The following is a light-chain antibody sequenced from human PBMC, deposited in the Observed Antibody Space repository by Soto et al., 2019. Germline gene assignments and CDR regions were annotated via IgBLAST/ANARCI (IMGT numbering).Light chain of an antibody. V-gene: IGLV2-14*01. CDR1: NSDVGGYNY. CDR3: GSWDSSLSAYV. CDR2: EVS. J-gene: IGLJ1*01. Sequence: QSALTQPASVSASPGQSITISCTGTNSDVGGYNYVSWYQHHPGKAPKLIIYEVSDRPSGVSTRFSGSKSGNTASLTISGLQAEDEADYYCGSWDSSLSAYVFGTGTKVTVL.